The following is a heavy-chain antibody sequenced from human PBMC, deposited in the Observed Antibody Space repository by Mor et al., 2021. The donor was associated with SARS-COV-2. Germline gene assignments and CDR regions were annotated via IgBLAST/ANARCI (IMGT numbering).Heavy chain of an antibody. Sequence: GRFTISRDNAKNSMYLQMNSLRAEDTAVYYCARDLATPPHDDFDYWGQGTLVTVSS. V-gene: IGHV3-11*05. CDR3: ARDLATPPHDDFDY. D-gene: IGHD5-12*01. J-gene: IGHJ4*02.